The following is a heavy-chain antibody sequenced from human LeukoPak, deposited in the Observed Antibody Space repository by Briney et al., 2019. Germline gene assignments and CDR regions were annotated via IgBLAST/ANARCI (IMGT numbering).Heavy chain of an antibody. CDR2: IHYGGGT. CDR1: GGSISSNIYY. Sequence: SETLSLTCTVSGGSISSNIYYWAWIRQSPGKRLEWMGSIHYGGGTYENPSLKSRVTIPVDTSKNQFSLNWISLTPADRAVYYCAGQTYGDYSANWFDPWGQGTLVTVSA. J-gene: IGHJ5*02. V-gene: IGHV4-39*01. CDR3: AGQTYGDYSANWFDP. D-gene: IGHD4-17*01.